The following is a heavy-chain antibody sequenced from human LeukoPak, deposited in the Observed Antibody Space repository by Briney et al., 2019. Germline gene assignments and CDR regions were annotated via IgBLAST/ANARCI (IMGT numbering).Heavy chain of an antibody. CDR1: GFISSDYW. J-gene: IGHJ4*02. Sequence: PGGSLRLSCAASGFISSDYWMHWVRQAPGKGLVWVSRISPDGGGTNYADFVKGRFTISRDDAKNTLHVQMNSLRVEDTAVYYCARAPLRITIFGVVIDFDYWGQGTLVTVSS. CDR2: ISPDGGGT. D-gene: IGHD3-3*01. V-gene: IGHV3-74*01. CDR3: ARAPLRITIFGVVIDFDY.